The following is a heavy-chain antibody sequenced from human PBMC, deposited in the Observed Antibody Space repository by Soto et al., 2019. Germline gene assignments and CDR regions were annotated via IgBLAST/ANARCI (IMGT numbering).Heavy chain of an antibody. V-gene: IGHV3-30*02. Sequence: PGGSLRLSCVASGFNFSTYGMHWVRQAPGKGLEWVAVIRYEGTFQNYADSVKGRFTISRDNSKNTLYLQMNSLRAEDTAVYYCAKDFLEWLLYYYYYGMDVWGQGTTVTVSS. CDR1: GFNFSTYG. CDR2: IRYEGTFQ. CDR3: AKDFLEWLLYYYYYGMDV. D-gene: IGHD3-3*01. J-gene: IGHJ6*02.